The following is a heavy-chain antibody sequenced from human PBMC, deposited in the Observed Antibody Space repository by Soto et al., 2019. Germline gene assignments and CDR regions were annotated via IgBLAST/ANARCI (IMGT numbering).Heavy chain of an antibody. CDR2: IYHSGST. V-gene: IGHV4-59*12. CDR1: GGSLSSYY. CDR3: ARDKITGLFDY. Sequence: PSETLSLTCTVSGGSLSSYYWTWIRQPPGKGLEWIGYIYHSGSTYYNPFLKSRATISVDRSKNQFSLKLTSVTAADTAVYYCARDKITGLFDYWGQGTLVTVSS. D-gene: IGHD2-8*02. J-gene: IGHJ4*02.